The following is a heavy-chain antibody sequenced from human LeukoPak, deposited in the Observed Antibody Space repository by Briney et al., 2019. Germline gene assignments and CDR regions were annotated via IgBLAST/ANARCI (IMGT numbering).Heavy chain of an antibody. J-gene: IGHJ6*02. CDR1: GYTFTGYS. CDR2: IIPILGIA. D-gene: IGHD3-22*01. CDR3: ASPLHYYDSSGYRGKNYGMDV. V-gene: IGHV1-69*02. Sequence: GASVKVSCKASGYTFTGYSVHWVRQAPGQGLEWMGRIIPILGIANYAQKFQGRVTITAVKSTSTAYMELSSLRSEDTAVYYCASPLHYYDSSGYRGKNYGMDVWGQGTTVTVSS.